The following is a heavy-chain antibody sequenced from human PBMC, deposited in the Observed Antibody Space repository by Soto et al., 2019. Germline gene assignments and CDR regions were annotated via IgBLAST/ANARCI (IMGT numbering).Heavy chain of an antibody. CDR3: AKDNAIFGVVIIPIYGMDV. CDR1: GFTFSSYA. V-gene: IGHV3-23*01. CDR2: ISGSGGST. Sequence: GGSLRLSCAASGFTFSSYAMSWVRQAPGKGLEWVPAISGSGGSTYYADSVKGRFTISRDNSKNTLYLQMNSLRAEDTAVYYCAKDNAIFGVVIIPIYGMDVWGQGTTVTVSS. D-gene: IGHD3-3*01. J-gene: IGHJ6*02.